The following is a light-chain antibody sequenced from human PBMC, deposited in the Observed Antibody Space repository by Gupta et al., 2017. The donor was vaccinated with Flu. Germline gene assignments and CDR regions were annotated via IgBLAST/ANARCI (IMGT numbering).Light chain of an antibody. CDR3: AAWDDSLSASEVV. Sequence: QSVLTQPPSASGTPGQRVTISCSGSSSNIGSNYVYWYQQLPGTAPKLLIYRNNQRPSGVPDRFSGSKSGTSASLAISGLRSEDEADYYCAAWDDSLSASEVVFGGGTKLTVL. J-gene: IGLJ2*01. CDR1: SSNIGSNY. V-gene: IGLV1-47*01. CDR2: RNN.